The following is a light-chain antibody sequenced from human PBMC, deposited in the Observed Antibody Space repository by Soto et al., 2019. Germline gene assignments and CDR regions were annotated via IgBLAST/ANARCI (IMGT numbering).Light chain of an antibody. CDR2: GAS. V-gene: IGKV3-15*01. J-gene: IGKJ1*01. CDR3: LQYNNWWT. Sequence: EFVLTQSPGTLSLSPGERATLSCRASQSVSSSLAWYQQKPGRSPRLLIYGASTRAIGIPARFSGSGSGTEFTLTISSLQSEDFAVYYCLQYNNWWTFGQGAKVDI. CDR1: QSVSSS.